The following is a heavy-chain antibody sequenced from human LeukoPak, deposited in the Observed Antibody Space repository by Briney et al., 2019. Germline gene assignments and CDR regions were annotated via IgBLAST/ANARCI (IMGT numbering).Heavy chain of an antibody. Sequence: TGGSLRLSCAASGFTVSSNYMSWVRQAPGKGLEWVSVISGSGGSTYYADSVKGRFTISRDNSKNTLYLQMNSLRAEDTAVYYCAKALTTAAGGPDAFDIWGQGTMVTVSS. CDR2: ISGSGGST. V-gene: IGHV3-23*01. J-gene: IGHJ3*02. D-gene: IGHD6-13*01. CDR3: AKALTTAAGGPDAFDI. CDR1: GFTVSSNY.